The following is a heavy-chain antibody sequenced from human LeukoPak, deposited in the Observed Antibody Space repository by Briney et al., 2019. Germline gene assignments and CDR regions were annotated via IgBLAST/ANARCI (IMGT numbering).Heavy chain of an antibody. CDR3: AKREAPFDY. J-gene: IGHJ4*02. V-gene: IGHV3-23*01. CDR1: GFTFSIYA. Sequence: GGSLRLSCTASGFTFSIYALSWVRQAPGKGLEWVSTISESGATTYYSDSVKGRFTISRDNPKETVFLQMNSLRAEDTAVYYCAKREAPFDYWGQGILVTVSS. CDR2: ISESGATT.